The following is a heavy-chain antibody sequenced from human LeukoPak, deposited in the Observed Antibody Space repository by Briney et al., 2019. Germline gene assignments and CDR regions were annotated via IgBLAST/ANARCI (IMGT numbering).Heavy chain of an antibody. V-gene: IGHV1-69*13. J-gene: IGHJ4*02. CDR1: GGTFSSYA. CDR3: ARGEFEPNLFDY. CDR2: IIPIFGTA. D-gene: IGHD1-14*01. Sequence: SVKVSCKASGGTFSSYAISWVRQAPGQGLEWMGGIIPIFGTANYAQKFQGRVTITADESTSTAYMELSSLRSEDTAVYYCARGEFEPNLFDYWGQGTLVTVSS.